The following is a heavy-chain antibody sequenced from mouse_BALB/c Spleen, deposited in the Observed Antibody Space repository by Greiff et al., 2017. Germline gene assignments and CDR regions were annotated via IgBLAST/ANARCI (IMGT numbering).Heavy chain of an antibody. D-gene: IGHD3-1*01. Sequence: EVQLQQPGAELVKPGASVKLSCTASGFNIKDTYMHWVKQRPEQGLEWIGRIDPANGNTKYDPKFQGKATITADTSSNTAYLQLSSLTSEDTAVYYCAPQDFDVWGAGTTVTVSS. CDR2: IDPANGNT. CDR1: GFNIKDTY. V-gene: IGHV14-3*02. CDR3: APQDFDV. J-gene: IGHJ1*01.